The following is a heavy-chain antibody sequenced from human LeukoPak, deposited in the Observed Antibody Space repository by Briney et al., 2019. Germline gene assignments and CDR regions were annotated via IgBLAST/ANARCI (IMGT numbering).Heavy chain of an antibody. CDR3: ARAAQNYYDSSGYLDY. V-gene: IGHV4-31*03. J-gene: IGHJ4*02. CDR2: IYYSGST. CDR1: GGSISSGGYY. Sequence: SETLSLTCTVSGGSISSGGYYWSWIRQHPGKGLEWIGYIYYSGSTYYNPSLKSRVTISVDTSKNQFSLKLSSVTAADTAVYYCARAAQNYYDSSGYLDYWGQGTLVTVSS. D-gene: IGHD3-22*01.